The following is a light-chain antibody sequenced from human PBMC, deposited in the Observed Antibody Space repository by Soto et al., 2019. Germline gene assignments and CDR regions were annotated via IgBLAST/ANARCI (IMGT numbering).Light chain of an antibody. CDR2: GNS. J-gene: IGLJ2*01. Sequence: QSVLTQPPSVSGAPGQRVTISCTGSSSNIGAGYDVHWYQQLPGTAPKLLIYGNSNRPSGVPDRFSGSKSGTSASLAITGIQAEDEVDYYCQSYDSSLSGVVFGGGTQLTVL. V-gene: IGLV1-40*01. CDR1: SSNIGAGYD. CDR3: QSYDSSLSGVV.